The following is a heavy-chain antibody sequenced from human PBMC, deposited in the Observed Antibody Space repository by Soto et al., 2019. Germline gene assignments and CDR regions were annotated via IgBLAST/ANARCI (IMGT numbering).Heavy chain of an antibody. CDR3: AKALYGGFTY. CDR1: GFTFSVYA. J-gene: IGHJ4*02. D-gene: IGHD3-10*01. V-gene: IGHV3-23*01. Sequence: EVRLLESGGGLVQPGGSLRLSCAASGFTFSVYAMSWVRQAPGKGLEWVSGISGSGDSTHYADSVKGRFTVSRDNSMSMLYLQTNSLRAEATAIYYCAKALYGGFTYWGQGTLVTVSS. CDR2: ISGSGDST.